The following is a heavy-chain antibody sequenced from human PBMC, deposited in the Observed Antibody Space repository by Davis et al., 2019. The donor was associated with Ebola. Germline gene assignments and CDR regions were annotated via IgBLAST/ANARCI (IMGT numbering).Heavy chain of an antibody. CDR3: ARAVSPTADYYMDG. CDR2: INPKSGGT. Sequence: AASVKVSCKASGYTFIDYYIHWVRQAPGQGLEWMGWINPKSGGTKCAQKFQDWITMTRDTSITTAYVELSGLTSDDTAIYYCARAVSPTADYYMDGWGKGAAVTVSS. D-gene: IGHD5/OR15-5a*01. V-gene: IGHV1-2*04. J-gene: IGHJ6*03. CDR1: GYTFIDYY.